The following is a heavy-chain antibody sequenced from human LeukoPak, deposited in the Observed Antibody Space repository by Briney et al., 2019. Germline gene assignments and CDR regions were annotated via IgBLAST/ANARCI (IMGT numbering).Heavy chain of an antibody. CDR2: IDPKSGTT. V-gene: IGHV1-2*02. J-gene: IGHJ4*02. CDR1: GYSFTGYY. D-gene: IGHD6-19*01. Sequence: ASVKVSCKASGYSFTGYYLHWVRQDVRQGLQWMGWIDPKSGTTKYAPRFQGRVTMTGDTSTRTVYMEVTSLRSDDTAVYYCARAGSGWSFWGQGTLVTVSS. CDR3: ARAGSGWSF.